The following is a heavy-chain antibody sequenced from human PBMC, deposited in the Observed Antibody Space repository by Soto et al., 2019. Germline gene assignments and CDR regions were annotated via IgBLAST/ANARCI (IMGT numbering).Heavy chain of an antibody. V-gene: IGHV3-33*01. J-gene: IGHJ6*02. Sequence: QVQLVESGGGVVQPGRSLRLSCAASGFTFSSYGMHWVRQAPGKGLGWVAVIWYDGSNKYYADSVKGRFTISRDNSKNTLYLQMNSLRAEDTAVYYCARGGSGSFFYYYYGMDVWGQGTTVTVSS. CDR3: ARGGSGSFFYYYYGMDV. D-gene: IGHD3-10*01. CDR1: GFTFSSYG. CDR2: IWYDGSNK.